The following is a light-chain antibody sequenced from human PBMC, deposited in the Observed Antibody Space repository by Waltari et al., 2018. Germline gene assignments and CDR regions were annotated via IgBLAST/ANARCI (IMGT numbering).Light chain of an antibody. CDR2: YDG. CDR3: QVWDANNEPGL. CDR1: NIGTKS. Sequence: SYVLTQPPSVSVAPGETARITCGGNNIGTKSVHWYRQKPGQAPVLVISYDGDRPSGVPDGFSGSNSGDTATLTISRVEAGDEADYYCQVWDANNEPGLFGTGTEVTV. J-gene: IGLJ1*01. V-gene: IGLV3-21*01.